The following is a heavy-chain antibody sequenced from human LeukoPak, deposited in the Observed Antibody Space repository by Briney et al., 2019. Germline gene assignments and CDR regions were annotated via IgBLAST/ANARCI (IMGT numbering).Heavy chain of an antibody. Sequence: GRSLRLSCAASGFTFSSYGMHWVRQAPGKGLEWVAVIWYGGSNKYYADSVKGRFTISRDNSKNTLYLQMNSLRSEDTAVYYCARGRVGYYGSGSKIDPWGQGTLVTVSS. CDR2: IWYGGSNK. V-gene: IGHV3-33*08. CDR3: ARGRVGYYGSGSKIDP. CDR1: GFTFSSYG. D-gene: IGHD3-10*01. J-gene: IGHJ5*02.